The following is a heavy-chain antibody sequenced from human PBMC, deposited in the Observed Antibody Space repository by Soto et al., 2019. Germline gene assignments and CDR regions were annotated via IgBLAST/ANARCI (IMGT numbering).Heavy chain of an antibody. CDR1: GFTFSSYG. D-gene: IGHD2-15*01. Sequence: GGSLRLSCAASGFTFSSYGLHWVRQAPGKGLEWVAVISYDGSNKYYADSVKGRFTISRDNSKNTLYLQMNSLRAEDTAVYYCARGGGSATWHYYYGMDVWGQGTTVTVSS. CDR2: ISYDGSNK. CDR3: ARGGGSATWHYYYGMDV. V-gene: IGHV3-30*03. J-gene: IGHJ6*02.